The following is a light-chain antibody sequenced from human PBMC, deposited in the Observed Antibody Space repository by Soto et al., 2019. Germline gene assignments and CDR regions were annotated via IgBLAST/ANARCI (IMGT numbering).Light chain of an antibody. Sequence: DIQMTQSPSSLSASVGDRVTITSRASQSSTNYLNWYQQKPGKAPKLLIYAASSLQSGVPSRFSGSGSGTDFTLTISSLQPEDFATYYCQPSYGTPYTFGQGTKLEIK. CDR1: QSSTNY. V-gene: IGKV1-39*01. CDR3: QPSYGTPYT. J-gene: IGKJ2*01. CDR2: AAS.